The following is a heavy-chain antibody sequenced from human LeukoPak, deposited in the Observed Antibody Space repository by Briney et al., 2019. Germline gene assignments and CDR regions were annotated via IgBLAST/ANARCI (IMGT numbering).Heavy chain of an antibody. Sequence: PGGSLRLSCEASGFTFGTTWMHWVRQAPGKGLVWVSRISSDGSATNYADSVRGRFTISRDNAKSTLYLQMNSLRDEDTAVYYCVRDQGGVTMVRGVKYFYYGMDVWGQGTTVTVSS. V-gene: IGHV3-74*01. CDR2: ISSDGSAT. J-gene: IGHJ6*02. CDR3: VRDQGGVTMVRGVKYFYYGMDV. D-gene: IGHD3-10*01. CDR1: GFTFGTTW.